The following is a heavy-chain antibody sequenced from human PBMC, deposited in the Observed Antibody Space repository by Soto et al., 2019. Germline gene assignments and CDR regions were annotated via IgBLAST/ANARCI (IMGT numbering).Heavy chain of an antibody. V-gene: IGHV4-30-4*08. CDR3: SREDDAGDRLDI. CDR2: IHHSGSI. D-gene: IGHD2-21*02. J-gene: IGHJ6*02. CDR1: GYSLGSDYYY. Sequence: PSETLSLTCTVSGYSLGSDYYYWTWIRQSPGKGLEWIGYIHHSGSILYNPSLKSRVTISVDTSKNQFSLHLTSVTAGDTAVYFCSREDDAGDRLDIWAQGTTVTVS.